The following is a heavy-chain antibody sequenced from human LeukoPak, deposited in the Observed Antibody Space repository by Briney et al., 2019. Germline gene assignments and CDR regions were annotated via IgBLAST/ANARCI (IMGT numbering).Heavy chain of an antibody. D-gene: IGHD5-24*01. V-gene: IGHV3-30-3*01. Sequence: PGRSLRLSCAASGFTFSSYAMHWVRQAPGKGLEWVAVISYDGSNKYYADSVKGRFTISRDNSKNTLYLQMNSLRAEDTAVYYCARDTLEMATIQFDYWGQGTLVTVSS. CDR2: ISYDGSNK. CDR1: GFTFSSYA. CDR3: ARDTLEMATIQFDY. J-gene: IGHJ4*02.